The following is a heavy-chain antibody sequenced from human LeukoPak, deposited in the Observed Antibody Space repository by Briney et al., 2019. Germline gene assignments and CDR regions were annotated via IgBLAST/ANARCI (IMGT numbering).Heavy chain of an antibody. CDR3: ARVGPIVATIDDAFDI. Sequence: PSETLSLTCTVSGGSISSHFWSWIRQPPGKGLEWIGYIYYTGSTDYNPSLKSRVTISVDTSKNQFSLKLSSVTAADTAVYYCARVGPIVATIDDAFDIWGQGTMVTVSS. CDR2: IYYTGST. CDR1: GGSISSHF. J-gene: IGHJ3*02. V-gene: IGHV4-59*11. D-gene: IGHD5-12*01.